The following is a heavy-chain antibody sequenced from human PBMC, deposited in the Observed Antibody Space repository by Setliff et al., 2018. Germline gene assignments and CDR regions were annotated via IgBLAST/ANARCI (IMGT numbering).Heavy chain of an antibody. CDR3: AREGRWDYSYPIY. V-gene: IGHV4-39*01. CDR1: DDSIYSDYYF. CDR2: ISSCGTS. D-gene: IGHD4-4*01. Sequence: SETLSLTCSVSDDSIYSDYYFWGWIRQPPGKGLDWIGTISSCGTSKYNSSLGGRANLSIDVPERQFALRLSSVTDADTAVYFCAREGRWDYSYPIYWGQGIRVTVSS. J-gene: IGHJ4*02.